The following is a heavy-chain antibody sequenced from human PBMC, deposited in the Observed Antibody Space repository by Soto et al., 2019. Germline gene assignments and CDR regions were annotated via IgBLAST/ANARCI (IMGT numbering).Heavy chain of an antibody. CDR1: GGSISSGGYS. CDR3: ARGPYGDSISVAYGMDV. Sequence: QLQLQESGSGLVKPSQTLSLTCAVSGGSISSGGYSWSWIRQPPGKGLEWIGYIYHSGSTYYNPSLKSRVTISVDRSKNQFSLKLSSVTAADTAVYYCARGPYGDSISVAYGMDVWGQGTTVTVSS. CDR2: IYHSGST. D-gene: IGHD4-17*01. V-gene: IGHV4-30-2*01. J-gene: IGHJ6*02.